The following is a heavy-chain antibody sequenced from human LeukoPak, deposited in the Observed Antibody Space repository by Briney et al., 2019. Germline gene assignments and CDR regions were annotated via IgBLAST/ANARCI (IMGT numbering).Heavy chain of an antibody. J-gene: IGHJ4*02. V-gene: IGHV3-66*01. D-gene: IGHD6-19*01. CDR3: ARDTPVAGFDY. Sequence: PGGSLRLSCAASGFTVSSNYMSWVRQAPGKGLEWVSVIYSGGSTYYADSVKGRFTISRDNSKNTLYLQMNSLRAEDTAVYYCARDTPVAGFDYWCQGTLVTVSS. CDR1: GFTVSSNY. CDR2: IYSGGST.